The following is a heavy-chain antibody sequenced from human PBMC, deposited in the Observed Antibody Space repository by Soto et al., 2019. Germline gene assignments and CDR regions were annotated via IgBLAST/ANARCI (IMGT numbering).Heavy chain of an antibody. J-gene: IGHJ6*02. CDR3: GNDGHLLFCWSSYYYGMDV. D-gene: IGHD3-3*01. Sequence: PGGSLRLSCAASGFTFSSYSMNWVRQAPGKGLEWVSYISSSSSTIYYADSVKGRFTISRDNAKNSLFLLMSRLGDEATVFYYCGNDGHLLFCWSSYYYGMDVWGQGTTVTVSS. CDR1: GFTFSSYS. V-gene: IGHV3-48*02. CDR2: ISSSSSTI.